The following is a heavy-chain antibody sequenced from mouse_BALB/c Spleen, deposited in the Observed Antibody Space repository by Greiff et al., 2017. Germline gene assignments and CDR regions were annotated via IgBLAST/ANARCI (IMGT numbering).Heavy chain of an antibody. D-gene: IGHD2-10*02. CDR2: ISYDGSN. Sequence: ESGPGLVKPSQSLSLTCSVTGYSITSGYYWNWIRQFPGNKLEWMGYISYDGSNNYNPSLKNRISITRDTSKNQFFLKLNSVTTEDTATYYCARSPRAMDYWGQGTSVTVSS. V-gene: IGHV3-6*02. J-gene: IGHJ4*01. CDR3: ARSPRAMDY. CDR1: GYSITSGYY.